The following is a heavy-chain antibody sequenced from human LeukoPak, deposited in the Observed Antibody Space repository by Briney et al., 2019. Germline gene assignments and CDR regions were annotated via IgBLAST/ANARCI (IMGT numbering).Heavy chain of an antibody. Sequence: PSETLSLTCTVSGGSISSYYWGWIRQPPGKGLEWIGSIYYSGSTYYNPSLKSRVTISVDTSKNQFSLKLSSVTAADTAVYYCASYSSSWSKADYWGQGTLVTVSS. D-gene: IGHD6-13*01. J-gene: IGHJ4*02. CDR1: GGSISSYY. V-gene: IGHV4-39*01. CDR2: IYYSGST. CDR3: ASYSSSWSKADY.